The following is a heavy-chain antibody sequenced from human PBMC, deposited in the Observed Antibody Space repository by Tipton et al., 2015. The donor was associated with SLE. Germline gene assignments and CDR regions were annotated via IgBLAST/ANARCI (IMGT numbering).Heavy chain of an antibody. CDR1: GFIFSTHT. CDR3: ARERTTVAADAFDV. V-gene: IGHV3-30*04. D-gene: IGHD1-1*01. Sequence: SLRLSCAASGFIFSTHTMHWVRQGPGMGLEWVALISKDGSKKNYADSMRGRFTISRDNSKDTLYLQVNTLRTEDTAMYYCARERTTVAADAFDVWGQGTMVIASS. J-gene: IGHJ3*01. CDR2: ISKDGSKK.